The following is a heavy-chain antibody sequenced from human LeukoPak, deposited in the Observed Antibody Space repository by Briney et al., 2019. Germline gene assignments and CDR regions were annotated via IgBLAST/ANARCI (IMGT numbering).Heavy chain of an antibody. CDR1: GFTFSSYA. V-gene: IGHV3-23*01. Sequence: GGSLRPSCAASGFTFSSYAMSWVRQAPGKGLEWVSAISGSGGSTYYADSVKGRFTISRDNSKNTLYLQMNSLRAEDTAVYYCARDLGYCTNGVCHTRFDYWGQGTLVAVSS. J-gene: IGHJ4*02. D-gene: IGHD2-8*01. CDR2: ISGSGGST. CDR3: ARDLGYCTNGVCHTRFDY.